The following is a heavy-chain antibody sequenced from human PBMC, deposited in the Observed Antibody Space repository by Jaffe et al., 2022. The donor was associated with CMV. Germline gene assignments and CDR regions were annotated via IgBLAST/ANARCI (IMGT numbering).Heavy chain of an antibody. J-gene: IGHJ4*02. Sequence: QVQLVESGGGVVQPGRSLRLSCAASGFTFSSYGMHWVRQAPGKGLEWVAVIWYDGSNKYYADSVKGRFTISRDNSKNTLYLQMNSLRAEDTAVYYCARGGRYFDWSLDYWGQGTLVTVSS. CDR3: ARGGRYFDWSLDY. V-gene: IGHV3-33*01. CDR2: IWYDGSNK. D-gene: IGHD3-9*01. CDR1: GFTFSSYG.